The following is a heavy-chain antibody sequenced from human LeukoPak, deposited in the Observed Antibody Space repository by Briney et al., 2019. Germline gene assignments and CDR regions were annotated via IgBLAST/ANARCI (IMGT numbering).Heavy chain of an antibody. D-gene: IGHD3-10*01. Sequence: GSLRLSCAASGFTLSSYAMSWVRQAPGKGLEWVSSISASGDSTNYADSVKGRFTISRDNSKNTVYLQMNSLRAEDTAVYYCAKVMKGSERLTMVRGVIIKTAGLYYMDVWGKGTTVTVSS. CDR3: AKVMKGSERLTMVRGVIIKTAGLYYMDV. V-gene: IGHV3-23*01. J-gene: IGHJ6*03. CDR2: ISASGDST. CDR1: GFTLSSYA.